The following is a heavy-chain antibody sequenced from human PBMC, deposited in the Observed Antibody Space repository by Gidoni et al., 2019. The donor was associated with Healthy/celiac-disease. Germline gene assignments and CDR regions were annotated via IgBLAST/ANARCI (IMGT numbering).Heavy chain of an antibody. Sequence: QVQLVESGGGVVQPGRSLRLSCAASGFTFSSYGMHWVRQAPGQGLEWVAVISYDGSNKYYADSVKGRFTISRDNSKNTLYLQMNSLRAEDTAVYYCAKDRVFEGWFDPWGQGTLVTVSS. CDR3: AKDRVFEGWFDP. J-gene: IGHJ5*02. CDR2: ISYDGSNK. V-gene: IGHV3-30*18. D-gene: IGHD3-3*01. CDR1: GFTFSSYG.